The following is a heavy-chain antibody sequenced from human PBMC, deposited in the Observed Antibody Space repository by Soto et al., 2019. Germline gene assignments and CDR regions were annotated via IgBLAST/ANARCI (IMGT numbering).Heavy chain of an antibody. J-gene: IGHJ4*02. CDR2: ISYDGKVA. V-gene: IGHV3-30*18. Sequence: QVQLVESGGGVVQPGRSLRLSCAASGFTFSSYGMRWVRQAPGKGLEWVTVISYDGKVAYYADSVKGRFTISRDNSKNTLYLQMNSLRTEDTAMYYCAKEGPITNWYFDYWGQGTLVTVSS. CDR1: GFTFSSYG. CDR3: AKEGPITNWYFDY. D-gene: IGHD1-1*01.